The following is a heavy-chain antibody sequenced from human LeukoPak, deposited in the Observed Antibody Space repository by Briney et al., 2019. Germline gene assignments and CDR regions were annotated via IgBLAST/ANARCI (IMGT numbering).Heavy chain of an antibody. CDR1: GFTFSSYA. D-gene: IGHD6-13*01. Sequence: GRSLRLSCAASGFTFSSYAMHWVRQAPGKGLEWVAVISYDGSNKYYADSVKGRFTISRDNSRNSLYLQMNSLRDEDTAVYSCAREKYVAGEFFQHWGQGTLVTVSS. CDR3: AREKYVAGEFFQH. CDR2: ISYDGSNK. V-gene: IGHV3-30*04. J-gene: IGHJ1*01.